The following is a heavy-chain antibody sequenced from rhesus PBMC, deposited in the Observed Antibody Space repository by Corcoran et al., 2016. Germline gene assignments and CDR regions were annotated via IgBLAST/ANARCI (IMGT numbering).Heavy chain of an antibody. D-gene: IGHD3-3*01. V-gene: IGHV4-127*01. CDR2: VGGRRGSA. J-gene: IGHJ4*01. CDR3: ARANFKTFDY. CDR1: GYSISIGYG. Sequence: QVQLQESGPGLVKPSETLSLTCAVSGYSISIGYGWSWIRQPPGKGLAWIGYVGGRRGSAHYKPSRKSRVTSEKDTSKNQFSLKLSSVTAADTAVYYCARANFKTFDYWGQGVLVTVSS.